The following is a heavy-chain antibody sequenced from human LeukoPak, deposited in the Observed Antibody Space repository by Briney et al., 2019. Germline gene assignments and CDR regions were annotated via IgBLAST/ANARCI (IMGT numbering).Heavy chain of an antibody. CDR1: GYTFTGYY. CDR3: AREQVAAAAYAFDP. J-gene: IGHJ5*02. D-gene: IGHD6-13*01. V-gene: IGHV1-2*02. CDR2: INPNSGGT. Sequence: ASVKVSCKASGYTFTGYYMHWVRQAPGQRLEWMGWINPNSGGTNYAQKFQGRVTMTRDTSISTAYMELSRLRSDDTAVYYCAREQVAAAAYAFDPWGQGTLVTVSS.